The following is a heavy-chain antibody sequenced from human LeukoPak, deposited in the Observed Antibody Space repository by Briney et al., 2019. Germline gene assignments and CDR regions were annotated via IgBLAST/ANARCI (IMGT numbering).Heavy chain of an antibody. CDR2: IIPIFGTA. CDR3: ARSSYYYDSSGYPEYFQH. D-gene: IGHD3-22*01. Sequence: SVKVSCKASGGTFSSYAISRVRQAPGQGLEWMGGIIPIFGTANYAQKFQGRVTITTDESTSTAYMELSSLRSEDTAVYYCARSSYYYDSSGYPEYFQHWGQGTLVTVSS. CDR1: GGTFSSYA. V-gene: IGHV1-69*05. J-gene: IGHJ1*01.